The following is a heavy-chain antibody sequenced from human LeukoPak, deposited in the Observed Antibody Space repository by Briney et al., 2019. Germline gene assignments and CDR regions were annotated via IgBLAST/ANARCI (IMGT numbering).Heavy chain of an antibody. V-gene: IGHV1-8*01. CDR2: MNPNSGNT. D-gene: IGHD4-17*01. Sequence: GASVKVSCKASGYTFTSYDINWVRQATGQGLEWMGWMNPNSGNTGYAQKFQGRVNMTRNTSIGTAYMELSSLRSEDTAVYYCARGKTTSGFDYWGQGTLVTVSS. CDR1: GYTFTSYD. J-gene: IGHJ4*02. CDR3: ARGKTTSGFDY.